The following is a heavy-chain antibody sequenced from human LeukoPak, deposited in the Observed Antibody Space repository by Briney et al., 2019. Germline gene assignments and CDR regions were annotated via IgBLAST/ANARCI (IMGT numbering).Heavy chain of an antibody. CDR1: GFTFSNYK. J-gene: IGHJ3*02. Sequence: GGSLRLSCAASGFTFSNYKMNWVRQAPGKGLEWVSSISSSSSYIDYADSVKGRFTISRDNAKNSLYLQMNTLRAEDTAVYYCARVKGYCSSISCGPEGLALDIWGQGTMVTVSS. D-gene: IGHD2-2*01. V-gene: IGHV3-21*01. CDR3: ARVKGYCSSISCGPEGLALDI. CDR2: ISSSSSYI.